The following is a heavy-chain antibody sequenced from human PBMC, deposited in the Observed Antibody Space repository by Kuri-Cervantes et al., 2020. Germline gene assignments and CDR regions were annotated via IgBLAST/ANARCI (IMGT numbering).Heavy chain of an antibody. J-gene: IGHJ6*02. CDR1: GGSISSSSYY. Sequence: GSLRLSCTVSGGSISSSSYYWGWIRQPPGKGLEWIGSIYYSGSTYYNPSLKSRVTISVDTSKNQFSLKLSSVTAAATAVYYCARGFLFYSSGPHTPYYYYGMDVWGQGTTVTVSS. CDR2: IYYSGST. V-gene: IGHV4-39*07. D-gene: IGHD6-19*01. CDR3: ARGFLFYSSGPHTPYYYYGMDV.